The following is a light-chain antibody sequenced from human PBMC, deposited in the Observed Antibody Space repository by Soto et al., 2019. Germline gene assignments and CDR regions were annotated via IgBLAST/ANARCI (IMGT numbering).Light chain of an antibody. CDR1: QSVSSN. CDR3: QQYGSSPET. Sequence: EIVMTQSPATLSVSPGEIATLSFSASQSVSSNLAWYQQKPGQAPRLLIYGASSRATGIPDRFSGSGSGTDFTLTISRLEPEDFAVYYCQQYGSSPETFGQGTKVDIK. CDR2: GAS. J-gene: IGKJ1*01. V-gene: IGKV3-20*01.